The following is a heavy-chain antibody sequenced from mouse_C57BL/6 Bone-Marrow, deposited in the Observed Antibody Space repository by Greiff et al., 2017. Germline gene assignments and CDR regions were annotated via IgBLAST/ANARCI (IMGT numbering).Heavy chain of an antibody. V-gene: IGHV5-6*01. J-gene: IGHJ4*01. CDR1: GFTFSSYG. CDR2: ISSGGSYT. D-gene: IGHD1-1*01. CDR3: ARQTVVHYYAMDY. Sequence: EVQRVESGGDLVKPGGSLKLSCAASGFTFSSYGMSWVRQTPDTRLEWVATISSGGSYTYYPDSVKGRFTISRDNAKNTLYLQMSSLKSEDTAMYYCARQTVVHYYAMDYWGQGTSVTVSS.